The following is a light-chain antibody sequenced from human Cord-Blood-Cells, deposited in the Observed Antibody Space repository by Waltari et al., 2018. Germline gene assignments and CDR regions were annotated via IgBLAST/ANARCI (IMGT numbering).Light chain of an antibody. J-gene: IGKJ2*03. CDR3: QQRSNWLYS. V-gene: IGKV3-11*01. CDR1: QSVSSY. Sequence: IVFTHSPATLSLSPGESATLSCRASQSVSSYLAWYQQKPGQAPRLLIYDASNRATGIPARFSGSGSGTDFTLTISSLEPEDFAVYYCQQRSNWLYSFGQGTKLEIK. CDR2: DAS.